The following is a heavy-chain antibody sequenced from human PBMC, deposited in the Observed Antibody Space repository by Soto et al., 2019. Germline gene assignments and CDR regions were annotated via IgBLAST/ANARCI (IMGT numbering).Heavy chain of an antibody. CDR3: ERGQPPDY. CDR1: GRCFSGYY. CDR2: ITNRGGT. Sequence: PSETRSLTGAVYGRCFSGYYGSWTRQRPGKGLEWIGEITNRGGTNDNPSLKSRIIISVYTYKNQFSLKLPSVTPAATAVYSCERGQPPDYWGQGALVTVSS. J-gene: IGHJ4*02. V-gene: IGHV4-34*01. D-gene: IGHD2-2*01.